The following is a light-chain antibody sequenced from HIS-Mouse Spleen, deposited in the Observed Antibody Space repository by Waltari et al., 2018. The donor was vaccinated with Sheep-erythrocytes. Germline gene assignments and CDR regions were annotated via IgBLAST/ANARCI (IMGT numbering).Light chain of an antibody. CDR2: YKSDSDK. CDR3: MIWHSSAWV. J-gene: IGLJ3*02. V-gene: IGLV5-45*03. CDR1: SGINVGTYT. Sequence: QAVLTQPSSLSASPGASASLTCTLRSGINVGTYTIYWYQQDPGSPPQYLLRYKSDSDKQQGSGVPSRFSGSKDASANAGILLISGLQSEDEADYYCMIWHSSAWVFGGGTKLTVL.